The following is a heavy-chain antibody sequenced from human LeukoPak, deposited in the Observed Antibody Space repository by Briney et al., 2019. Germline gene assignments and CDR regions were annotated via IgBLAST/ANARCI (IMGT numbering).Heavy chain of an antibody. J-gene: IGHJ4*02. D-gene: IGHD2-2*01. CDR3: ARDRWSSTSYNDY. Sequence: GGSLRLSCAASGFTFSNYGMHWVRQAPCKGLEWVAVIWYDGNNKYYADSVKGRFTISRDNSKNTLYLQMNSLRAEDTAVYYCARDRWSSTSYNDYWGQGTLVTVSS. CDR1: GFTFSNYG. CDR2: IWYDGNNK. V-gene: IGHV3-33*01.